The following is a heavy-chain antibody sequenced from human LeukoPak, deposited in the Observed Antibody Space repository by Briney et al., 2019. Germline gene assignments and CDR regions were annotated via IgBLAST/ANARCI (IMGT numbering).Heavy chain of an antibody. CDR2: ISWDSGSI. Sequence: GRSLILSCAASGFTFDDYAMPWVRQAPGKGLEWVSGISWDSGSIGYADSVKGRFTISRDNAKNSLYLQMNSLRAEDTALYYCAKDMGYYYDSSGYLAPYFDNWGQGKLLSVSS. CDR1: GFTFDDYA. V-gene: IGHV3-9*01. J-gene: IGHJ4*02. D-gene: IGHD3-22*01. CDR3: AKDMGYYYDSSGYLAPYFDN.